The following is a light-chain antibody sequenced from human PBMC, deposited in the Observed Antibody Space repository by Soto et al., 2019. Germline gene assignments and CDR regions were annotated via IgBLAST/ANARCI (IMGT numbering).Light chain of an antibody. CDR2: WAS. CDR1: QSVLYNSNTKNY. Sequence: DIVMTQSPDSLAVSLGERATIKCKSSQSVLYNSNTKNYLAWYQQKPGQPPKLLIYWASTRESGVPDRFSGSGSGTDFTLTISSLQAEDVAVYYCQQYYSTPHTFGQGTKLEIK. J-gene: IGKJ2*01. V-gene: IGKV4-1*01. CDR3: QQYYSTPHT.